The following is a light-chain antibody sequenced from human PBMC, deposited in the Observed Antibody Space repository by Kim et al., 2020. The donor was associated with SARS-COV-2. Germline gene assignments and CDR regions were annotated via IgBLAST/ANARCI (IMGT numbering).Light chain of an antibody. CDR3: QGHDDIPRMT. V-gene: IGKV1-33*01. CDR1: QDITDC. J-gene: IGKJ5*01. CDR2: DAS. Sequence: DIQMTQSPSSLSASVGDRVTITCRASQDITDCLNWYQQKPGKAPKLLIYDASNLEIGVPSRFSGGGSGTYFTFTINGLQPEDFGTYYYQGHDDIPRMTFGQGTRLEIK.